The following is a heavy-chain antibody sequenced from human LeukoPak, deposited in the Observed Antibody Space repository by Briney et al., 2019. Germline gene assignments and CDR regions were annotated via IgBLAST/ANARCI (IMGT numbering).Heavy chain of an antibody. D-gene: IGHD1-26*01. CDR2: IYYSGST. Sequence: PSETLSLTCTVSGGSISSGGYYWSWLRQHPGKGLEWIGYIYYSGSTYYNPSLKSRVTISVDTSKNQFSLKLSSVTAADTAVYYCARGRSYSPGTFDYWGQGTLVTVSS. V-gene: IGHV4-31*03. J-gene: IGHJ4*02. CDR1: GGSISSGGYY. CDR3: ARGRSYSPGTFDY.